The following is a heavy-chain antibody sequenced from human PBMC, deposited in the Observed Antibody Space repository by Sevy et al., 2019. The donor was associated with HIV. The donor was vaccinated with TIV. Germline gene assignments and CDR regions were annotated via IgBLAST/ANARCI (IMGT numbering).Heavy chain of an antibody. CDR3: AKTGGVVGEDY. V-gene: IGHV3-23*01. D-gene: IGHD1-26*01. CDR2: ISGSGGST. Sequence: GGSLRLSCAASGFTFSSYAMSWVRQAPGKGLEWVSAISGSGGSTYYADSVKGRFTISRDNSKNTLYLKRNSLRAEDTAVYYCAKTGGVVGEDYWGQGTLVTVSS. CDR1: GFTFSSYA. J-gene: IGHJ4*02.